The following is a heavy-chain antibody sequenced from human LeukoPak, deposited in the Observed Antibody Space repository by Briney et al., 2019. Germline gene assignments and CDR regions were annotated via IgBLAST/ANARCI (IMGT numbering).Heavy chain of an antibody. CDR2: ISYDGSNK. Sequence: GRSLRLSCAASRFTFSSYAMHWVRQAPGKGLEWVAVISYDGSNKYYADSVKGRFTISRDNSKNTLYLQMNSLRAEDTAVYYCARDGYYGSGSYGDYWGQGTLVTVSS. J-gene: IGHJ4*02. D-gene: IGHD3-10*01. CDR3: ARDGYYGSGSYGDY. CDR1: RFTFSSYA. V-gene: IGHV3-30-3*01.